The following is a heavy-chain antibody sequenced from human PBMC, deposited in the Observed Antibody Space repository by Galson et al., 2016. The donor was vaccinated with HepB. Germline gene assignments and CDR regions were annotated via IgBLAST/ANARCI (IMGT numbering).Heavy chain of an antibody. D-gene: IGHD2-8*01. CDR1: GFTFNTYA. V-gene: IGHV3-23*01. CDR2: ISDGGHYT. J-gene: IGHJ4*02. CDR3: VKGSAPYCTNPICYDFDS. Sequence: SLRLSCAASGFTFNTYAMGWVRQTPGKGLEWVSGISDGGHYTYFADSVKGRFMLSRDNSKNTVNLLMNSLRVEDTAVYYCVKGSAPYCTNPICYDFDSWGLGTLVTVSS.